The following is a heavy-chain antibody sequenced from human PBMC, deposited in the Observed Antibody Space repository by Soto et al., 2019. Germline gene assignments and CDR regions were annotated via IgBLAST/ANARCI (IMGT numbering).Heavy chain of an antibody. CDR1: GGSFSGYY. J-gene: IGHJ4*02. CDR2: INHSGRT. D-gene: IGHD4-17*01. Sequence: QVQLQQWGAGLLKPSETLSLTCAVYGGSFSGYYWSWIRQPPGKGLEWIGEINHSGRTNYNPSLKSRVTRSVDTSKNQFSLKLSSVTAADTAVYYCGLRRRYGGYFDYWGQGTLVTVSS. V-gene: IGHV4-34*01. CDR3: GLRRRYGGYFDY.